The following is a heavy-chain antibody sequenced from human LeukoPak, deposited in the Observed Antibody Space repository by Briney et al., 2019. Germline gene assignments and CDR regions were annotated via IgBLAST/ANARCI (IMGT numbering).Heavy chain of an antibody. J-gene: IGHJ4*02. CDR2: INHSGST. D-gene: IGHD6-19*01. CDR1: GGSFSGYY. V-gene: IGHV4-34*01. Sequence: SETLSLTCAVYGGSFSGYYWSWIRQPPGKGLEWIGEINHSGSTNYNPSLKSRVTISVDTSKNQFSLKLSSVTAADTAVYYCARSSGWYKAPDYWGQGTLVTVSS. CDR3: ARSSGWYKAPDY.